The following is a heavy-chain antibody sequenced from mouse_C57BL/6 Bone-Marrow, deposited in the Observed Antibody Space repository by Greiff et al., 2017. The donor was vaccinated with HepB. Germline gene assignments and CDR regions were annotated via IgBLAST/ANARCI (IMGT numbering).Heavy chain of an antibody. CDR2: INYDGSST. D-gene: IGHD1-1*01. Sequence: EVMLVESEGGLVQPGSSMKLSCTASGFTFSDYYMAWVRQVPEKGLEWVANINYDGSSTYYLDSLKSRFIISRDNAKNILYLQMSSLKSEDTATYYFARGDYGSSYPYFDYWGQGTTLTVSS. J-gene: IGHJ2*01. CDR1: GFTFSDYY. CDR3: ARGDYGSSYPYFDY. V-gene: IGHV5-16*01.